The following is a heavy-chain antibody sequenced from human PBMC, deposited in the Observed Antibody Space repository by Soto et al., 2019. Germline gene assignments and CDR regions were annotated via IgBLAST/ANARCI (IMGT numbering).Heavy chain of an antibody. D-gene: IGHD3-10*01. J-gene: IGHJ5*02. V-gene: IGHV4-59*08. CDR3: ARHLYGSGTPYRAQGWFDP. CDR2: IYYSGST. CDR1: GGSISSYY. Sequence: SETLSLTCTVSGGSISSYYWSWIRQPPGKGLEWIGYIYYSGSTNYNPSLKSRVTISVDTSKNQFSLKLSSVTAADTAVYYCARHLYGSGTPYRAQGWFDPWGQGTLVTVSS.